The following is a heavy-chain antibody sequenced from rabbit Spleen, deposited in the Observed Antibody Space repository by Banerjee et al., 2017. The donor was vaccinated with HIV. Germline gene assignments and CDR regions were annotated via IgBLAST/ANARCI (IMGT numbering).Heavy chain of an antibody. Sequence: WAKGRFTISKTSSTTVTLQMTSLTAADTATYFCARGGGDAGDGYDLWGQGTLVTVS. D-gene: IGHD6-1*01. J-gene: IGHJ3*01. CDR3: ARGGGDAGDGYDL. V-gene: IGHV1S40*01.